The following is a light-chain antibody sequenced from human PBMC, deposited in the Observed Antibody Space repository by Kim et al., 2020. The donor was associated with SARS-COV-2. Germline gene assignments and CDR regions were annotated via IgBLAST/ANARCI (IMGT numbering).Light chain of an antibody. V-gene: IGKV3-11*01. CDR1: QSVSSY. Sequence: SLSPGERATLSCRASQSVSSYLAWYQQKPGQAPRLLIYDASNRATGIPARFRGSRSGTDFTLTISSLEPEDFAVYYCQQRSSWPHTFGQGTKLEI. CDR3: QQRSSWPHT. CDR2: DAS. J-gene: IGKJ2*01.